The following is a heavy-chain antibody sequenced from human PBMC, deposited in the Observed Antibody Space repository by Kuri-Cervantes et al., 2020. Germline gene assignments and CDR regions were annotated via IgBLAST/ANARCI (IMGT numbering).Heavy chain of an antibody. CDR1: GGSISNYY. D-gene: IGHD6-19*01. V-gene: IGHV4-4*07. CDR2: IPTSGDT. J-gene: IGHJ5*02. Sequence: ESLKISCTVSGGSISNYYWSWMLQPAGKGLEWIGRIPTSGDTNYNPSLESRVTMSVDTSKNHFSLKLSSLTAADTGVYYCAREVAGPLGWFGPWGQGIVVTVSS. CDR3: AREVAGPLGWFGP.